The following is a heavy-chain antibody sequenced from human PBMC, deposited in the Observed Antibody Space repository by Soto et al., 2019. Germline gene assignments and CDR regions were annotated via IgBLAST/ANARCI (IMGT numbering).Heavy chain of an antibody. Sequence: GESLKISCKASGYRFSTYWIGWVRQRPGKGPEWMAIIYPGDSDTRENPSFQGQVTISADKSSDTVHLQWRSLKASDTAIYYCARLGGIVDTGTWIQWGQGTPVTV. CDR3: ARLGGIVDTGTWIQ. V-gene: IGHV5-51*01. D-gene: IGHD1-26*01. J-gene: IGHJ4*02. CDR2: IYPGDSDT. CDR1: GYRFSTYW.